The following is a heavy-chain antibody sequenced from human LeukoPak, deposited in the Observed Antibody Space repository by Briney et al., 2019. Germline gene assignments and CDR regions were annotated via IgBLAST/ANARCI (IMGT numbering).Heavy chain of an antibody. Sequence: GGSLRLSCAASGFTFSIFAMSWVRQAPGTGLEWVSGISGSGGGTYYADSVKGRFTLSRDNSQDTLYLQMNSLRAEDTAVYYCAKTSGTYFYYFDYWGQGTLVTVSS. D-gene: IGHD1-26*01. CDR3: AKTSGTYFYYFDY. J-gene: IGHJ4*02. CDR1: GFTFSIFA. CDR2: ISGSGGGT. V-gene: IGHV3-23*01.